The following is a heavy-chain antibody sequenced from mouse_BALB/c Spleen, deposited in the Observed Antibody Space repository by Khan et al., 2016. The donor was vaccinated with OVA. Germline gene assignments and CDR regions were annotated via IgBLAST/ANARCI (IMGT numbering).Heavy chain of an antibody. CDR3: ARKDYYDYDPFPY. CDR1: GYSITSEYT. Sequence: EVKLLESGPGLVKPSQSLSLTCTVTGYSITSEYTWNWIRQFPGNKLEWMGFISYSENTRSNPSLKSRISITRDTSKNQFFLQLNSVTSEDTATYYCARKDYYDYDPFPYWGQGTLVTVSA. CDR2: ISYSENT. V-gene: IGHV3-2*02. D-gene: IGHD2-4*01. J-gene: IGHJ3*01.